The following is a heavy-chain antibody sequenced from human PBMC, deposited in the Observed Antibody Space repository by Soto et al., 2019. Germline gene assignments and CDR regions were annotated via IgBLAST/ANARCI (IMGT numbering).Heavy chain of an antibody. CDR2: IYYSGST. V-gene: IGHV4-39*07. D-gene: IGHD3-10*02. CDR1: GGSISSSSYY. Sequence: SETLSLICTVSGGSISSSSYYWGWIRQPPGKGLEWIGSIYYSGSTYYNPSLKSRVTISVDTSKNQFSLKLSSVTAADTAVYYCARTLFGWGIWFDPWGQGTLVTVSS. CDR3: ARTLFGWGIWFDP. J-gene: IGHJ5*02.